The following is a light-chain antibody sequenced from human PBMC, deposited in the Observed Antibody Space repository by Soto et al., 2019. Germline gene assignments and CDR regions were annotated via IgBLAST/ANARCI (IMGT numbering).Light chain of an antibody. CDR2: ATS. Sequence: EIVLTQSPGTLSLSPGETATLSCRASQTVNSDYLAWFQQRPGQAPRLLIFATSRRATHIPDRFSGSGSGTAFTLAIRRLEPEDFAVYYCHQFGYSPRTFGQGTKVE. CDR1: QTVNSDY. CDR3: HQFGYSPRT. V-gene: IGKV3-20*01. J-gene: IGKJ1*01.